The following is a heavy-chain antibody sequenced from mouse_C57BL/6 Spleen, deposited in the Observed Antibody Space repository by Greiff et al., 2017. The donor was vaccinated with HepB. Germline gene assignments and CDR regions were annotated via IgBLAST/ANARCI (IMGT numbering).Heavy chain of an antibody. Sequence: QVTLKVSGPELVKPGASVKISCKASGYAFSSSWMNWVKQSPGKGLEWIGRIYPGDGDTNYNRKFKGKATLTADKSSSTAYMQLSSLTSEDSAFYFCARSYDGSSYGYFDVWGTGTTVTVSS. CDR2: IYPGDGDT. J-gene: IGHJ1*03. CDR1: GYAFSSSW. V-gene: IGHV1-82*01. CDR3: ARSYDGSSYGYFDV. D-gene: IGHD1-1*01.